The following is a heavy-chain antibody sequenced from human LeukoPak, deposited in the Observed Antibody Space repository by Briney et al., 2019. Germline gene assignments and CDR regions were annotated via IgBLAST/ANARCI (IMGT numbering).Heavy chain of an antibody. Sequence: GGSLRLSCAASGLNLRNSYISWIRQAPGKGLEWISYINSGGSVVHYADSVEGRFTVSRDNAKNLVYLQMNSLTAEDTALYYCASESSSGFSSGWYFAHWGQGTQVTVSS. D-gene: IGHD6-19*01. V-gene: IGHV3-11*01. CDR1: GLNLRNSY. CDR3: ASESSSGFSSGWYFAH. J-gene: IGHJ4*02. CDR2: INSGGSVV.